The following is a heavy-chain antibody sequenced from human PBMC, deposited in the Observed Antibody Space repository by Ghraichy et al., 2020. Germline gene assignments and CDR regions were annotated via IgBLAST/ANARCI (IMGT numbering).Heavy chain of an antibody. V-gene: IGHV3-23*01. CDR2: ISGSGGST. J-gene: IGHJ3*02. CDR3: AKDKRYSYAFGAFDI. D-gene: IGHD5-18*01. Sequence: GESLNISCAASGFTFSSYAMSWVRQAPGKGLEWVSAISGSGGSTYYADSVKGRFTISRDNSKNTLYLQMNSLRAEDTAVYYCAKDKRYSYAFGAFDIWGQGTMVTVSS. CDR1: GFTFSSYA.